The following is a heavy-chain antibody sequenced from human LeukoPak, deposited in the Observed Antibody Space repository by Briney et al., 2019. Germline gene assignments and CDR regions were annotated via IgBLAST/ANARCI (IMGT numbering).Heavy chain of an antibody. D-gene: IGHD3-22*01. J-gene: IGHJ6*02. CDR2: INHSGST. V-gene: IGHV4-34*01. CDR3: ARGPDYYDSSGYYYDYYYYGMDV. CDR1: GGSFSGYY. Sequence: PSETLSLTCAVYGGSFSGYYWSWIRQPPGKGLEWIGEINHSGSTNYNPSLKSRVTISVDTSKNQFSLKLSSVTAADTAVYYCARGPDYYDSSGYYYDYYYYGMDVWGQGTTVTVSS.